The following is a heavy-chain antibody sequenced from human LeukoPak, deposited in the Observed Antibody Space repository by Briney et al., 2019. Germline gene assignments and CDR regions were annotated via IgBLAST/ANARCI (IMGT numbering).Heavy chain of an antibody. CDR2: INHSGST. J-gene: IGHJ4*02. Sequence: SETLSLTCAVYGGSFSGYYWSWIRQPPGKGLEWIGEINHSGSTNYNPSLKSRVTISVDTSKNQFSLKLSSVTAADTAVYYYARGSMITPPGAISHFDYWGQGTLVTVSS. CDR1: GGSFSGYY. CDR3: ARGSMITPPGAISHFDY. V-gene: IGHV4-34*01. D-gene: IGHD3-22*01.